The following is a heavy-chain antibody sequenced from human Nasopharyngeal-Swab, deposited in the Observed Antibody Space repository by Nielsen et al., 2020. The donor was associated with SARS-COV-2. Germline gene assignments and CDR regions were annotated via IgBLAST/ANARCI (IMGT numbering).Heavy chain of an antibody. V-gene: IGHV4-61*02. D-gene: IGHD3-3*01. J-gene: IGHJ6*03. CDR3: ARASYDFWSGYYLADYMDV. CDR2: IYTSGST. Sequence: WIRQPPGKGLEWIGRIYTSGSTNYNPSLKSRVTISVDTSKNQFSLKLSSVTAADTAVYCCARASYDFWSGYYLADYMDVWGKGTTVTVSS.